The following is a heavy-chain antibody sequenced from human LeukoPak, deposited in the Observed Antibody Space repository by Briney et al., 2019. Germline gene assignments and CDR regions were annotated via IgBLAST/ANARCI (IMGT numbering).Heavy chain of an antibody. CDR1: GFTFGSYG. D-gene: IGHD4-17*01. CDR2: VRYDGNNP. Sequence: AGGSLRLSCAASGFTFGSYGMHWVRQAPGKGLNWVAFVRYDGNNPYYSASVKGRFTISSDNSKNTVLLQMNNLRLEDAAVYYCARGSRYGDYPYYCDFWGQGTLVTVSS. V-gene: IGHV3-30*02. CDR3: ARGSRYGDYPYYCDF. J-gene: IGHJ4*02.